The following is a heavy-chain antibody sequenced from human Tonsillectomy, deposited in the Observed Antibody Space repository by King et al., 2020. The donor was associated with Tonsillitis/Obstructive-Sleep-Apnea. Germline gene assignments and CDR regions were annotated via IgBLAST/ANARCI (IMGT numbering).Heavy chain of an antibody. CDR3: ARGGEGGYVPYYYYYYMDV. CDR1: GFTFSSYA. V-gene: IGHV3-30*01. D-gene: IGHD5-12*01. J-gene: IGHJ6*03. CDR2: ISYDGSNK. Sequence: VQLVESGGGVVQPGRSLRLSCAASGFTFSSYAMNWVRQAPGKGLEWVAVISYDGSNKYYADSVKGRFTISRDNSKNTLYLQMNSRRAEDTAVYYCARGGEGGYVPYYYYYYMDVWGKGTTVTVSS.